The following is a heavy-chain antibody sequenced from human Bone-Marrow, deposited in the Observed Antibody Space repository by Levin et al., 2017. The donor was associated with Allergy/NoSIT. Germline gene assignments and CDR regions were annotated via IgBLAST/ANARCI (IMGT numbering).Heavy chain of an antibody. CDR3: AGGRFLEWTPDS. CDR1: GGSIRSSTYY. J-gene: IGHJ4*02. Sequence: ASETLSLTCAVSGGSIRSSTYYFGWVRQPPGKGLEWIGNIFYTGSTYYNPSLKSRVTVSVDMSKNQFSLRLTSVTAADSALYYCAGGRFLEWTPDSWGQGTQVIVSS. CDR2: IFYTGST. V-gene: IGHV4-39*01. D-gene: IGHD3-3*01.